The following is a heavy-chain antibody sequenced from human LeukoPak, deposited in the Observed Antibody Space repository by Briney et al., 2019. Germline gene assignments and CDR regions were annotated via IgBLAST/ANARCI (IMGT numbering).Heavy chain of an antibody. CDR2: INPNSGGT. CDR1: GYTFTGYY. CDR3: ARAAYYYGSGSYYIQRTLDGILGY. V-gene: IGHV1-2*02. J-gene: IGHJ4*02. Sequence: VASVKVSCKASGYTFTGYYMHWVRQAPGQGLEWMGWINPNSGGTNYAQKFQGRVTTTRDTSISTAYMELSRLRSDDTAVYYCARAAYYYGSGSYYIQRTLDGILGYWGQGTLVTVSS. D-gene: IGHD3-10*01.